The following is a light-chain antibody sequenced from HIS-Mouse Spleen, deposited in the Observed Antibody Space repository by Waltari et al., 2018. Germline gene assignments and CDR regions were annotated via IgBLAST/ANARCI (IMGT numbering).Light chain of an antibody. V-gene: IGLV3-10*01. Sequence: SYELTQPPSVSVSPGQTARITCSGDALPKKYAYWYQQKSGQAPVLGIDEERKRPSGIPGRFSGSSAGTMATLTISGAQVEDEADYYCYSTDSSGNHRVFGGGTKLTVL. CDR1: ALPKKY. CDR3: YSTDSSGNHRV. J-gene: IGLJ2*01. CDR2: EER.